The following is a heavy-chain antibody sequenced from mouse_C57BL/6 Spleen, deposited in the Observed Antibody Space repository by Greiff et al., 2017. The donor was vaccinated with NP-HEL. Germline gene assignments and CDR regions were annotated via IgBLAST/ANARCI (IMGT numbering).Heavy chain of an antibody. CDR2: IDPETGGT. CDR3: RRKEAFAWFAY. V-gene: IGHV1-15*01. CDR1: GYTFTDYE. Sequence: LVESGAELVRPGASVTLSCKASGYTFTDYEMHWVKQTPVHGLEWIGAIDPETGGTAYNQKFKGKAILTADKSSSTAYMELRSLSSEDSAVYYCRRKEAFAWFAYWGQGTLVTVSA. D-gene: IGHD3-2*02. J-gene: IGHJ3*01.